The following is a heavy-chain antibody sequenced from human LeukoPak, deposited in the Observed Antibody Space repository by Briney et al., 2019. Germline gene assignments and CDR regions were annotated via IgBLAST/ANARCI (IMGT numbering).Heavy chain of an antibody. CDR2: IKSDGNSI. CDR3: AKDTVKVTTIRRVPHYMDV. CDR1: GFTFSSHS. J-gene: IGHJ6*03. D-gene: IGHD5-12*01. Sequence: GSLRLSCTASGFTFSSHSMHWVRQVPGKGLVWVSRIKSDGNSITYADSVKGRFTISRDNAKNTLYLQMNSLRAEDTAVYYCAKDTVKVTTIRRVPHYMDVWGKGTTVTISS. V-gene: IGHV3-74*01.